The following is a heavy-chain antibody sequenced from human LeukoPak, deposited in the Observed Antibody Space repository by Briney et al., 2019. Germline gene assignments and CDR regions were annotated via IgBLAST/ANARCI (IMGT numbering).Heavy chain of an antibody. CDR2: ISNSGGST. Sequence: GGSLRLSCVASGFSFSDSVIHWVRQAPGKGLEWVSAISNSGGSTPYADSVKGRFTISRDNSKNTLYLQMNSLRGEDTAVYYCARGPWSAAGYNGMDVWGQGTTVTVSS. V-gene: IGHV3-23*01. CDR3: ARGPWSAAGYNGMDV. J-gene: IGHJ6*02. CDR1: GFSFSDSV. D-gene: IGHD6-13*01.